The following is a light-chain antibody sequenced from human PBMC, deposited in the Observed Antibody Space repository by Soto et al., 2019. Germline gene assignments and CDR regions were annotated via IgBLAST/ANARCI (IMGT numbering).Light chain of an antibody. CDR1: QSISSY. CDR3: QQYHSYST. Sequence: DIQMTQSPSSLSASVGDRVTITCRASQSISSYLNWYQQKPGKASKLLIYDASTLESGVPSRFSGSGSGTEFTLTIRRLQPDDFATYYCQQYHSYSTFGQGTKVDIK. J-gene: IGKJ2*01. V-gene: IGKV1-5*01. CDR2: DAS.